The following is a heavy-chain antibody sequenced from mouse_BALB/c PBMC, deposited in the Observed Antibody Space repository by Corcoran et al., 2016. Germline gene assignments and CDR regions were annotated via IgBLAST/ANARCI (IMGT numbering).Heavy chain of an antibody. Sequence: QIQLVQSGPELKKPGETVKISCKASGYTFTNYGMNWVKQAPGKGLKWMGWINTYTGEPTYADDFKGRFAFSLETSASTAYLQINNLKNEDTATYFCARKVYYDYGGYAMDYWGQGTSVTVSS. CDR1: GYTFTNYG. CDR2: INTYTGEP. J-gene: IGHJ4*01. V-gene: IGHV9-3-1*01. D-gene: IGHD2-4*01. CDR3: ARKVYYDYGGYAMDY.